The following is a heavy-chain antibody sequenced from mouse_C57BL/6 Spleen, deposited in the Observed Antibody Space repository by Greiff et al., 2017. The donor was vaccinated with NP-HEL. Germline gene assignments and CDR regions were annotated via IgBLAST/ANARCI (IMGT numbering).Heavy chain of an antibody. J-gene: IGHJ2*01. CDR3: ARGNPLSY. CDR2: IDPSDRET. V-gene: IGHV1-52*01. CDR1: GYTFTSYW. D-gene: IGHD2-1*01. Sequence: VQLQQPGAELVRPGSSVKLSCKASGYTFTSYWMHWVKQRPIQGLEWIGNIDPSDRETHYNQKFKDKATLTVDKSSSTAYMQLSSLTSEDSAVYYCARGNPLSYWGQGTTLTVSS.